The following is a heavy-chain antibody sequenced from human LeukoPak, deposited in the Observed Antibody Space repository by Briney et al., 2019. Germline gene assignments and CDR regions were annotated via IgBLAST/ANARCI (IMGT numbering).Heavy chain of an antibody. CDR1: GFTFSDYY. D-gene: IGHD6-13*01. CDR2: ISSSGSTI. J-gene: IGHJ4*02. CDR3: ARAQYSSSWYVVPVPLDY. V-gene: IGHV3-11*04. Sequence: PGGSLRLSCAASGFTFSDYYMSWIRQAPGKGLEWLSYISSSGSTIYYADSVKGRFTISRDNAKNSLYLQMNSLRAEDTAVYYCARAQYSSSWYVVPVPLDYWGQGTLVTVSS.